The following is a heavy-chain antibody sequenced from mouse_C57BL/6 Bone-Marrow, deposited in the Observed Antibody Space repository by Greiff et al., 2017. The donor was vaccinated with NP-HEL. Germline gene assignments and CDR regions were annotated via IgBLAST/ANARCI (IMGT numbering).Heavy chain of an antibody. CDR3: TYYGSSSWYFDV. Sequence: VQLQQSGPELVKPGASVKISCKASGYSFTDYNMNWVKQSNGKSLEWIGVINPNYGTTSYNQKFKGKATLTVDQSSSTAYMQLNRLTSEDTAVYYSTYYGSSSWYFDVWGTGTTVTVSS. J-gene: IGHJ1*03. CDR2: INPNYGTT. D-gene: IGHD1-1*01. CDR1: GYSFTDYN. V-gene: IGHV1-39*01.